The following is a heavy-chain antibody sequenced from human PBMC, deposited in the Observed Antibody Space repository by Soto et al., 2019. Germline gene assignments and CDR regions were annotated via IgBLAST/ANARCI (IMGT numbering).Heavy chain of an antibody. CDR2: ISSYNGDT. J-gene: IGHJ6*02. CDR3: ATEGVAPYYYYGMDV. D-gene: IGHD5-12*01. V-gene: IGHV1-18*01. CDR1: GCTFTRSG. Sequence: QVQLVQSGAEVKKPGASVKVSCKASGCTFTRSGISWVRQAPGQGPEWMGWISSYNGDTNYAQTFQGRVTMTTDTSTSTAYMELRSLRSDDTAVYYCATEGVAPYYYYGMDVWGQGTPVTVSS.